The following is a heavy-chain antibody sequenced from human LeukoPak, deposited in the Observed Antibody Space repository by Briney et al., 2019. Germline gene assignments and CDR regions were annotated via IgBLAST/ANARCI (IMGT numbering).Heavy chain of an antibody. CDR2: IFYNGST. Sequence: SETLSLTCTVSGDSISFYYWSWIRQPPGQGLEWIGYIFYNGSTNYNPSLKRRLTISVDTSKNQFSLKLRSVTAADTAVYFCARVGPMTKVTSVFRSRTYYYHYMDAWGKGTTVTVSS. V-gene: IGHV4-59*01. CDR1: GDSISFYY. D-gene: IGHD4-17*01. CDR3: ARVGPMTKVTSVFRSRTYYYHYMDA. J-gene: IGHJ6*03.